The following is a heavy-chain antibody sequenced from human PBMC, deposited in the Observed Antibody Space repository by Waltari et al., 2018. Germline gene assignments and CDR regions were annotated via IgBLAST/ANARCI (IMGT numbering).Heavy chain of an antibody. CDR1: GGSISRGGYS. J-gene: IGHJ4*02. CDR3: ARGTERGSEEY. Sequence: QVQLQESGPGLVKPSQTLSLTCTVSGGSISRGGYSWSWIRQHPGKGLEWIGYIYYSGSTYYNPSLKSRVTISVDTSKNQFSLKLSSVTAADTAVYYCARGTERGSEEYWGQGTLVTVSS. D-gene: IGHD5-12*01. CDR2: IYYSGST. V-gene: IGHV4-31*03.